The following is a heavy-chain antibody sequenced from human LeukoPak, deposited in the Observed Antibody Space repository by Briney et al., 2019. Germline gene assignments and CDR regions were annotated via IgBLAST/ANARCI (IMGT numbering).Heavy chain of an antibody. CDR1: GGSISSYY. CDR3: ARVIPYYYYYMDV. Sequence: SETLSLTCTVSGGSISSYYWSWIRQPAGKGLEWLGLIYTSGSTNYNPSLKSRVSMSLDTSKNQFSLGLSSVTASDTAVYYCARVIPYYYYYMDVWGKGTTVTVSS. J-gene: IGHJ6*03. D-gene: IGHD2/OR15-2a*01. V-gene: IGHV4-4*07. CDR2: IYTSGST.